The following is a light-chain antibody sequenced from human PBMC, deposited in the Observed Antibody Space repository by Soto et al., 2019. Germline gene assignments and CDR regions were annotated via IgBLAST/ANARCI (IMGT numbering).Light chain of an antibody. Sequence: EIVLTQSPGTLSLSPGERATLSCRPSQSVSSSYLAWYQQKPGQAPRLXXSDASNRANGIPARFSGSGSGTDSTLTISSLEPEDFAVYDCHQRQYWPPITFGQGTRLEIK. V-gene: IGKV3D-20*02. CDR3: HQRQYWPPIT. CDR1: QSVSSSY. J-gene: IGKJ5*01. CDR2: DAS.